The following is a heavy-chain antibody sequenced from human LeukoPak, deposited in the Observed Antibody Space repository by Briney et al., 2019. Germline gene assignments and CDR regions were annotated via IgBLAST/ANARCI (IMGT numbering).Heavy chain of an antibody. CDR2: IYHSGST. J-gene: IGHJ4*02. V-gene: IGHV4-30-2*01. Sequence: AQTLSLTRAVSCGSISSGGYSGSWTRQPPGKGLEWIGYIYHSGSTYYNPSLKSRVTISVDRSKNQFSLQLNSVTPEDTAVYYCARNYGSGSYESFDYWGQGTLVTVSS. CDR1: CGSISSGGYS. CDR3: ARNYGSGSYESFDY. D-gene: IGHD3-10*01.